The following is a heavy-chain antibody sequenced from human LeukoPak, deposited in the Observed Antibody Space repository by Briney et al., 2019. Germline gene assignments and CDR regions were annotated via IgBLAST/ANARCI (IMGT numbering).Heavy chain of an antibody. D-gene: IGHD3-3*01. CDR3: AKDTEWLLESYYFDY. Sequence: QTGGSLRLSCAASGFTFSSYWMSWVRQAPGKGLEWVSYISSSGSTIYYADSVKGRFTISRDNAKNSLYLQMNSLRAEDTAVYYCAKDTEWLLESYYFDYWGQGTLVTVSS. CDR2: ISSSGSTI. V-gene: IGHV3-48*04. J-gene: IGHJ4*02. CDR1: GFTFSSYW.